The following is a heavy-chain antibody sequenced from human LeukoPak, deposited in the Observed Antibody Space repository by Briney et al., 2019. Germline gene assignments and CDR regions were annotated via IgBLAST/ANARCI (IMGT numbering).Heavy chain of an antibody. Sequence: GGSLRLSCAASGFTFSSYAMSWVRQAPGKGLEWVSAISGSGGSTYYADSVKGRFTISRDNSKHTLNLQMNSLRAEDTAVYYCAKDHKGIAARPSVFDYWGQGTLVTVSS. V-gene: IGHV3-23*01. D-gene: IGHD6-6*01. CDR1: GFTFSSYA. J-gene: IGHJ4*02. CDR2: ISGSGGST. CDR3: AKDHKGIAARPSVFDY.